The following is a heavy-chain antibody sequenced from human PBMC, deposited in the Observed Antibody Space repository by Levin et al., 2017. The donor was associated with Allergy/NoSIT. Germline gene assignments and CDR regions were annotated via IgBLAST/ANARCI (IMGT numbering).Heavy chain of an antibody. Sequence: SETLSLTCTVSGDSISRFYWSWIRQPPGRGLEWIGNGFYSGTTNYNPSLKSRVTILVDTSKNQFSLKLSSVTAADTAVYYCARATRSSLIYYFDYWGQGTLVTVSS. CDR3: ARATRSSLIYYFDY. D-gene: IGHD6-13*01. CDR2: GFYSGTT. J-gene: IGHJ4*02. CDR1: GDSISRFY. V-gene: IGHV4-59*01.